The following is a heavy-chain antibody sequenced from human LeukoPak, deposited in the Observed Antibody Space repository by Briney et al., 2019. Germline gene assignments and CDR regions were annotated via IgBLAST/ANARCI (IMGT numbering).Heavy chain of an antibody. CDR1: GGSTSRYY. D-gene: IGHD3-10*01. Sequence: SETLSLTCTVSGGSTSRYYWTWMRPPPGKGLAWIGYIYTSGSTNYNPSLKSRVAISVDTSKKQFSLKPTSVTAADTAVYYCARPRFGGFLWQYDYWGQGALVTVSS. CDR3: ARPRFGGFLWQYDY. CDR2: IYTSGST. J-gene: IGHJ4*02. V-gene: IGHV4-4*09.